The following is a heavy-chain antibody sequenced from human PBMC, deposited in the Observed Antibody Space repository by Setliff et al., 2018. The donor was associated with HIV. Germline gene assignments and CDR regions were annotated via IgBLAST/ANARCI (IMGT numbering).Heavy chain of an antibody. Sequence: GGSLRLSCAASGFTFRSYAMTWVRQAPGKGLEWVSSITGSGDSTYYANSVKGRFTISRDSSKNTLSLQMSSLRAEDTALYYCATGGMAAAGPGGGHGLDVWGQGTTVTVSS. V-gene: IGHV3-23*01. CDR1: GFTFRSYA. CDR2: ITGSGDST. J-gene: IGHJ6*02. D-gene: IGHD6-13*01. CDR3: ATGGMAAAGPGGGHGLDV.